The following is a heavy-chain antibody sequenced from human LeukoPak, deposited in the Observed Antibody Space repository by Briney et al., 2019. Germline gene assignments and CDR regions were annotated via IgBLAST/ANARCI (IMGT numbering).Heavy chain of an antibody. CDR2: INHSGST. V-gene: IGHV4-34*01. Sequence: PSETLSLTCAVYGGSFSGYYWSWIRQPPGKGLEWIGEINHSGSTNYNPSLKSRVTISVDTSKNQFSLKLSSVTAADTAVYCCARGYGGDPDDAFDIWGQGTMVTVSS. D-gene: IGHD4-23*01. CDR3: ARGYGGDPDDAFDI. J-gene: IGHJ3*02. CDR1: GGSFSGYY.